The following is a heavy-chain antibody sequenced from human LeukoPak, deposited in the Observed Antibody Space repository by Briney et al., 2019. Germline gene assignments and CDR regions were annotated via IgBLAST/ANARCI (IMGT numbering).Heavy chain of an antibody. CDR1: GGTFSSYA. V-gene: IGHV1-69*01. Sequence: VASVKVSCKASGGTFSSYAISWVRQAPGQGLEWMGGIIPIFGTANYAQKFQGRVTITADESTSTAYMELSSLRSEDTAVYYCARCTRRAYYYYGMDVWGQGTTVTVSS. J-gene: IGHJ6*02. CDR2: IIPIFGTA. CDR3: ARCTRRAYYYYGMDV. D-gene: IGHD6-6*01.